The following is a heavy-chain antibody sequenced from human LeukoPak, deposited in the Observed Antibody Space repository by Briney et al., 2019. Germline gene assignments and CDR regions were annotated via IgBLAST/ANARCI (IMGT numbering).Heavy chain of an antibody. D-gene: IGHD2-2*01. CDR3: ARFQAAQLPYYMDV. J-gene: IGHJ6*03. Sequence: PSKTLSLTCTVSGGSISSYYWSWIRQPAGKGLEWIGRIYTSGSTNYNPSLKSRVTMSVDTSKNQFSLKLSSVTAADTAVYYCARFQAAQLPYYMDVWGKGTTVTVSS. V-gene: IGHV4-4*07. CDR2: IYTSGST. CDR1: GGSISSYY.